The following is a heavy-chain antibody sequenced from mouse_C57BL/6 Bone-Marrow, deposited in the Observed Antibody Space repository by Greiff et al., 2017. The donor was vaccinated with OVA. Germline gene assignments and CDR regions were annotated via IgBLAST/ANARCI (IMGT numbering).Heavy chain of an antibody. CDR2: ISSGSSTI. CDR1: GFTFSDYG. V-gene: IGHV5-17*01. CDR3: AMVTTVVEDAMDY. J-gene: IGHJ4*01. D-gene: IGHD1-1*01. Sequence: EVQRVESGGGLVKPGGSLKLSCAASGFTFSDYGMHWVRQAPEKGLEWVAYISSGSSTIYYADTVKGRFTISRDNAKNTLFLQMTSLRSEDTAMYYCAMVTTVVEDAMDYWGQGTSVTVSS.